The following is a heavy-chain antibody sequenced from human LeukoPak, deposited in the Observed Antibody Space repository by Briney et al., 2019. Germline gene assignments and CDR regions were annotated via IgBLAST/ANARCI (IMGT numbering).Heavy chain of an antibody. CDR2: IYYTGST. D-gene: IGHD2-15*01. V-gene: IGHV4-39*07. CDR1: GGSISSSRYY. J-gene: IGHJ4*02. Sequence: SETLSLTCTVSGGSISSSRYYWGYIRQPPGKGLEWLGSIYYTGSTYYNPSLKSRVTISVDTSKNQFSLKLSSVTAADTAVYYCAGGLGYCSGGSCYGSIDYWGQGTLVTVSS. CDR3: AGGLGYCSGGSCYGSIDY.